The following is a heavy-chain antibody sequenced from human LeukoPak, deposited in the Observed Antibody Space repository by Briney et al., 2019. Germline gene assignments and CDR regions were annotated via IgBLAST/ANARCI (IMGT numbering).Heavy chain of an antibody. J-gene: IGHJ3*02. CDR3: VRVRDGYNDAYDI. CDR1: GYSFTNYD. CDR2: MNPKSGDT. Sequence: GASVKVSCKASGYSFTNYDINWVRQATGQGLEWMGWMNPKSGDTGYSQKFQGRVFITRDTSINTAYMELSSLGSDDTAVYYCVRVRDGYNDAYDIWGQGTMVTVPS. V-gene: IGHV1-8*03. D-gene: IGHD5-24*01.